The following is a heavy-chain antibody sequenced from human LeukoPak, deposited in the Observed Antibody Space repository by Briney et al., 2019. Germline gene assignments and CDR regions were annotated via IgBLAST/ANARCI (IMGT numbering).Heavy chain of an antibody. V-gene: IGHV1-8*03. CDR1: GYTFTKYD. D-gene: IGHD6-19*01. Sequence: ASVKVSCKASGYTFTKYDINWVRQATGQGLEWMGWMNPNSGNTGYAQKFQGRVTITRNTSISTAYMELSSLRSEDTAVYYCARDSSGWYHWFDPWGQGTLVTVSS. J-gene: IGHJ5*02. CDR2: MNPNSGNT. CDR3: ARDSSGWYHWFDP.